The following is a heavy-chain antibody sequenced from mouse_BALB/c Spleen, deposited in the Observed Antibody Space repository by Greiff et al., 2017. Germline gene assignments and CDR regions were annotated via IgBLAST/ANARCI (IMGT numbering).Heavy chain of an antibody. V-gene: IGHV5-17*02. CDR2: ISSGSSTI. CDR3: ARSGYYGPFAY. D-gene: IGHD1-2*01. Sequence: DVMLVESGGGLVQPGGSRKLSCAASGFTFSSFGMHWVRQAPEKGLEWVAYISSGSSTIYYADTVKGRFTISRDNPKNTLFLQMTRLRSEDTAMYYCARSGYYGPFAYWGQGTLVTVSA. CDR1: GFTFSSFG. J-gene: IGHJ3*01.